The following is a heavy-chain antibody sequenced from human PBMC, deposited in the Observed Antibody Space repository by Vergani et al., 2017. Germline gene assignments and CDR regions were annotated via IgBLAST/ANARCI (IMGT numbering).Heavy chain of an antibody. J-gene: IGHJ4*02. CDR1: GGSISSGGYY. CDR3: ARVRDRYSYFDY. Sequence: QVQLQQWGAGLLKPSQTLSLTCTVSGGSISSGGYYWSWIRQHPGKGLEWIGYIYYSGSTYYNPSLKSRVTISVDTSKNQFSLKLSSVTAADTAVYYCARVRDRYSYFDYWGQGTLVTVSS. D-gene: IGHD3-16*02. CDR2: IYYSGST. V-gene: IGHV4-31*03.